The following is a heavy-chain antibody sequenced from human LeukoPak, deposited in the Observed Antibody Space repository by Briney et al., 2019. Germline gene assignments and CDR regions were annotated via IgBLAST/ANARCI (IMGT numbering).Heavy chain of an antibody. CDR1: GFTFDDYA. CDR2: ISWNSGSI. CDR3: AKDPAYEGGYYFDY. V-gene: IGHV3-9*01. J-gene: IGHJ4*02. Sequence: PGRSLRLSCAASGFTFDDYAMHWVRQAPGKGLEWVSGISWNSGSIGYADSVKGRFTISRDNAKNSLYLQMNSLRAEDTALYYCAKDPAYEGGYYFDYWGQGTLVTVSS. D-gene: IGHD5-12*01.